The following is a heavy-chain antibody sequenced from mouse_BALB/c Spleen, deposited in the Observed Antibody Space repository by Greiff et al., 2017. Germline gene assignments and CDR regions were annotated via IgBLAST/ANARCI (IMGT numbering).Heavy chain of an antibody. V-gene: IGHV5-6-2*01. CDR2: INSNGGST. Sequence: EVQLVESGGGLVKLGGSLKLSCAASGFTFSSYYMSWVRQTPEKRLELVAAINSNGGSTYYPDTVKGRFTISRDNAKNTLYLQMSSLKSEDTALYYCARHGDYGSSYFDYWGQGTTLTVSS. CDR1: GFTFSSYY. J-gene: IGHJ2*01. CDR3: ARHGDYGSSYFDY. D-gene: IGHD1-1*01.